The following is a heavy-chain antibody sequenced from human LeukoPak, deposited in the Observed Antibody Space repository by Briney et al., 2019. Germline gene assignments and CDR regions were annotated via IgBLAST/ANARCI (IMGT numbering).Heavy chain of an antibody. V-gene: IGHV3-30*02. CDR3: ATVHAYASRGSYYVLDY. CDR2: IGHVGINK. J-gene: IGHJ4*02. CDR1: GLTFSSYG. D-gene: IGHD3-22*01. Sequence: GGSLRLSCAASGLTFSSYGMNWVRQAPGKGLVWVTPIGHVGINKYYADSVKGRFTVSRDNSRNMLYLQTNSLRPEDTAVYYCATVHAYASRGSYYVLDYWGQGSLVTVSS.